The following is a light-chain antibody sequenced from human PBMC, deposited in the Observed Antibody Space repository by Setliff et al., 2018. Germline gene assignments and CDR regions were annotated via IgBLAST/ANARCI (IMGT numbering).Light chain of an antibody. CDR3: SSYTTSNTVI. Sequence: QSALAQPASVSGSPGQSITISCTGTSSDVGTYKYVSWYQQNPGQAPKLMIYDVSNRPSGVSIRFSGSKSGNTASLTISGLQAEDEADYYCSSYTTSNTVIFGGGTK. J-gene: IGLJ2*01. CDR2: DVS. V-gene: IGLV2-14*01. CDR1: SSDVGTYKY.